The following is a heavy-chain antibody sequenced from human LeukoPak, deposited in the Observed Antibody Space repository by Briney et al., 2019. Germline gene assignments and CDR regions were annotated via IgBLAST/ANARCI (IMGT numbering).Heavy chain of an antibody. D-gene: IGHD6-19*01. V-gene: IGHV3-66*01. CDR3: TRGGSVPATRSFDY. Sequence: GGSLRLSCSASGFTVSSDYMSWVRRAPGKGLAWLSVIYSGGSTYYADSVKGRFTISRDNSKNTVYLQMNSLRVEDTAVYYCTRGGSVPATRSFDYWGQGILVTVSS. J-gene: IGHJ4*02. CDR1: GFTVSSDY. CDR2: IYSGGST.